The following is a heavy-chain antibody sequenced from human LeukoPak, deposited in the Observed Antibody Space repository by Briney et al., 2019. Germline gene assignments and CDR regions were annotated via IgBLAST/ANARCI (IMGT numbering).Heavy chain of an antibody. J-gene: IGHJ2*01. Sequence: PSETLSLTCTVSGGSISSYYWSWIRQPAGKGLEWIGRIYTSGSTNYNPSLKSRVTMSVDTSKNQFSLKLSSVTAADTAVYYCARVRLPRSNYYDSSATGIPDWYFDLWGRGTLVTVSS. D-gene: IGHD3-22*01. V-gene: IGHV4-4*07. CDR2: IYTSGST. CDR1: GGSISSYY. CDR3: ARVRLPRSNYYDSSATGIPDWYFDL.